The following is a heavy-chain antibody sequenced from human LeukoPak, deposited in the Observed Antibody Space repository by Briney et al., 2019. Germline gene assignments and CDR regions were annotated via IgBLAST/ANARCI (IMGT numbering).Heavy chain of an antibody. CDR3: ARAGLYSSSWNFDY. CDR1: DYSISSSY. D-gene: IGHD6-13*01. J-gene: IGHJ4*02. V-gene: IGHV4-59*12. CDR2: VYYTGDA. Sequence: SETLSLTCHVSDYSISSSYWSWVRQPPGKGLEWIGYVYYTGDANYNPSLKSRVIISLDTSKNQFSLKLSSVTAADTAVYYCARAGLYSSSWNFDYWGQGTLVTVSS.